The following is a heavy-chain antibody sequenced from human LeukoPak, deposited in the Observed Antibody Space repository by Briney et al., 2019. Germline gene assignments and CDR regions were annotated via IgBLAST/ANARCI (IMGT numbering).Heavy chain of an antibody. Sequence: ASVKVSCKASGYTFTGYYMHWVRQAPGKGLEWMGGFDPEDGETIYAQKFQGRVTMTEDTSTDTAYMELSSLRSEDTAVYYCATSLAVAGTGAFDIWGQGTMVTVSS. CDR2: FDPEDGET. CDR3: ATSLAVAGTGAFDI. J-gene: IGHJ3*02. CDR1: GYTFTGYY. V-gene: IGHV1-24*01. D-gene: IGHD6-19*01.